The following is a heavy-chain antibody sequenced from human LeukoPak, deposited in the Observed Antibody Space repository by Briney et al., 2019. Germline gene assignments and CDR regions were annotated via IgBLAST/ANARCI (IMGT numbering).Heavy chain of an antibody. D-gene: IGHD2-15*01. Sequence: ASVKVSCKASGYTFTSYDFNWVRQATGQRPEWMGWMSPNSGDTGYAQKFQDRVTMTRNTSISTAYMELSSLRSDDTAVYYCASQVGLAAHFDYWGQGTLVTVSS. CDR3: ASQVGLAAHFDY. CDR1: GYTFTSYD. V-gene: IGHV1-8*01. CDR2: MSPNSGDT. J-gene: IGHJ4*02.